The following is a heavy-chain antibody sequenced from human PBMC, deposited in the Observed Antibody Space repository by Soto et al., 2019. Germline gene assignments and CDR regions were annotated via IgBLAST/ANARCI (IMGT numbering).Heavy chain of an antibody. D-gene: IGHD3-10*01. CDR2: ISGYNGNT. CDR1: GYSFSSYG. V-gene: IGHV1-18*01. Sequence: QVQLVQSGGEVRKPGASVKVSCKTSGYSFSSYGISWVRQAPGQGLEWMGWISGYNGNTNYGEKFQGRVTMTTDTSTSTAYMELRSLKADDTAVYYCARDDDLDSYMVLFDFWGQGTLVTVSS. J-gene: IGHJ4*02. CDR3: ARDDDLDSYMVLFDF.